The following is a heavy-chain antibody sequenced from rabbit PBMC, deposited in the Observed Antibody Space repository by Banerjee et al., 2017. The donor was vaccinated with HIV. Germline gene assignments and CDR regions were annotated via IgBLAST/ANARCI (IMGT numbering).Heavy chain of an antibody. CDR1: GFSFSSSYW. CDR3: ARSGSSGL. Sequence: QSLEESGGDLVKPGASLTLTCTASGFSFSSSYWICWVRQAPGKGLEWIACIYAGSLDNTYYANWAKGRFTVSKTSSTTVTLQMTSLTATDTATYFCARSGSSGLWGPGTLVTVS. D-gene: IGHD1-1*01. V-gene: IGHV1S40*01. J-gene: IGHJ4*01. CDR2: IYAGSLDNT.